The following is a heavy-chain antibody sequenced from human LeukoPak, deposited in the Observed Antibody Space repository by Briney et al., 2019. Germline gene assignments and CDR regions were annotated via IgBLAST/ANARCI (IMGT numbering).Heavy chain of an antibody. CDR3: AKGEVVPDPHFDY. CDR1: GFTFSSYG. V-gene: IGHV3-30*02. D-gene: IGHD1-14*01. Sequence: PGGSLRLSCAASGFTFSSYGMHWVRQAPGKGLEWVAFIRYDGSNKYYADSVKGRFTISRDNSKNTLYLQMNSLRAEDTAVYYCAKGEVVPDPHFDYWGQGTLVTVSS. J-gene: IGHJ4*02. CDR2: IRYDGSNK.